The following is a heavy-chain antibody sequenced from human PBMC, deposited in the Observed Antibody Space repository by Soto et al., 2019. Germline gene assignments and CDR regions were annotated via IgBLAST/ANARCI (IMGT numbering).Heavy chain of an antibody. CDR1: RFTFSSYG. V-gene: IGHV3-30*03. Sequence: QVQLVESGGGVVQPGRSLRLSCAASRFTFSSYGMHWVRQAPGKGLEWVAVISHDGNKEYYGGSVKGRFTISRDNSKNTMYLEMNSLSADDTAVYHCAVMAVAGSTSWDFWGQGTLVTVSS. J-gene: IGHJ4*02. CDR2: ISHDGNKE. D-gene: IGHD6-19*01. CDR3: AVMAVAGSTSWDF.